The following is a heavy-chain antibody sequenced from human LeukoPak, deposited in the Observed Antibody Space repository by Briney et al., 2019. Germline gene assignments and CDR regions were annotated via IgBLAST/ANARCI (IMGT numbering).Heavy chain of an antibody. CDR3: AKDRKRITIFGVVTRQPYNWFDP. J-gene: IGHJ5*02. D-gene: IGHD3-3*01. Sequence: GGSLRLSCAASGFTFSSYGMHWVRQAPGKGLEWVAFIRYDGSNKYYADSVKGRFTISRDNSKNPLYLQMNSLRAEDTAVYYCAKDRKRITIFGVVTRQPYNWFDPWGQGTLVTVSS. CDR1: GFTFSSYG. V-gene: IGHV3-30*02. CDR2: IRYDGSNK.